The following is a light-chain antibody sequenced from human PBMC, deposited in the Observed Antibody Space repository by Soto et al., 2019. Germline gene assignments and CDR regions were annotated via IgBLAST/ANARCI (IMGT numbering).Light chain of an antibody. V-gene: IGKV1-5*01. J-gene: IGKJ1*01. Sequence: EIQMTQSPSTLSASVGDRVTITCRASQSVSYWLAWYQQKPGKAPKLLVHDASTLLSGVPSRFSCSVSGTEFVLTMGSLQPDDFATYYCQQYKSYPWTFGQGTKV. CDR3: QQYKSYPWT. CDR2: DAS. CDR1: QSVSYW.